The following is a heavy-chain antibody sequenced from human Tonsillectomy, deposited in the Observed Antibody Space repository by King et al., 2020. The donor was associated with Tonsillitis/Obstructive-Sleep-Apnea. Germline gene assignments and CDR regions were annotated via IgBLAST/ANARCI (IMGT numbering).Heavy chain of an antibody. J-gene: IGHJ4*02. CDR1: GYTLTELS. D-gene: IGHD6-19*01. V-gene: IGHV1-24*01. CDR2: FDPEDGET. CDR3: ATGQQWLPPLDY. Sequence: QLVQSGAEVKKPGASVKVSCKVSGYTLTELSMHWVRQAPGKGLEWMGSFDPEDGETIYAQQFQGRVTMTEDTSTDTAYMERSSLRSEDTAVYYCATGQQWLPPLDYWGQGTLVTVSS.